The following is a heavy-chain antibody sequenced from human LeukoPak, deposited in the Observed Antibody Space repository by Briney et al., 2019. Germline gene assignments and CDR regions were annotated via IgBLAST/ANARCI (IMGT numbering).Heavy chain of an antibody. CDR2: IGPDGGTT. D-gene: IGHD6-13*01. CDR1: GFTFYTYG. V-gene: IGHV3-64*01. J-gene: IGHJ4*02. CDR3: ARGAQLTDY. Sequence: GGSLRLSCAASGFTFYTYGMHWVRQAPGKGLEYVSGIGPDGGTTYYAKPVKGRFTISRDNSKSMVYLQMGSLTADDMAVYYCARGAQLTDYWGQGTLVTVSS.